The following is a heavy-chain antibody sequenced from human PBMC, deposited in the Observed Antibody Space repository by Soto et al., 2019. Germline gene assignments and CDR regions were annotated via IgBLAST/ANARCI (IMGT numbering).Heavy chain of an antibody. Sequence: PGGSLRLSCAVSGFTVSNNYMSWVRQAPGKGLEWVSTIHREGTNTHYADSVKGRFTISRDNSKDTLYLEMNSLRAEDTAIYFCAKDPSTGSADFWGQGTLVTVSS. V-gene: IGHV3-53*01. J-gene: IGHJ4*02. CDR2: IHREGTNT. CDR3: AKDPSTGSADF. D-gene: IGHD3-9*01. CDR1: GFTVSNNY.